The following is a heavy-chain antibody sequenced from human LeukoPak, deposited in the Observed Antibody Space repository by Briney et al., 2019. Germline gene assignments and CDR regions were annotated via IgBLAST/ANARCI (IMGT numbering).Heavy chain of an antibody. V-gene: IGHV3-7*01. CDR3: ARGGYSFDY. CDR2: LHADGNEK. Sequence: PGGSLRLTCAAYGFSLSGYWMSWVRQAPGKGLEWVARLHADGNEKYFVHSVKGRFTVSRDNAKNSLYLQINSLRVEDTAVYYCARGGYSFDYLGQGTLVTVSS. D-gene: IGHD5-12*01. J-gene: IGHJ4*02. CDR1: GFSLSGYW.